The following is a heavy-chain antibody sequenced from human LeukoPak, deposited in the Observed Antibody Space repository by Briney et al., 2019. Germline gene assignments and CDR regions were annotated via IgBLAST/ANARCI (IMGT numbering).Heavy chain of an antibody. CDR3: ARGTPGSSYYYYYYMDV. V-gene: IGHV4-59*01. CDR2: IYYSGST. CDR1: GGSISSYY. D-gene: IGHD3-10*01. Sequence: SETLSLTCTVSGGSISSYYWSWIRQPPGKGLEWIGYIYYSGSTNYNPSLKSRVTISVDTSKNQFSLKLSSVTSADTAAYYCARGTPGSSYYYYYYMDVWGKGTTVTVSS. J-gene: IGHJ6*03.